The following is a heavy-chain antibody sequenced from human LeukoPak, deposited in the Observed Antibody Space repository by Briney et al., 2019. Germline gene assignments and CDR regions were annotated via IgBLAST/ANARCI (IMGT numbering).Heavy chain of an antibody. J-gene: IGHJ4*02. Sequence: GASVKLSCKTSGYTFTSAHMHWVRQAPGQGLEWVGILKSTGDTTVYAQKFQGRVTVTRDTPTSTVYMDLSSLRSEDTAVYYCVREDAHTYYFDFWAREPWSPSPQ. V-gene: IGHV1-46*01. CDR1: GYTFTSAH. D-gene: IGHD2-2*01. CDR3: VREDAHTYYFDF. CDR2: LKSTGDTT.